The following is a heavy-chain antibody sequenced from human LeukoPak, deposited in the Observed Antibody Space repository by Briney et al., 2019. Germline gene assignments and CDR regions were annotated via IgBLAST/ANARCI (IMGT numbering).Heavy chain of an antibody. CDR1: GFTFDDYA. CDR3: AKDLRYSSAGGLDY. V-gene: IGHV3-9*01. Sequence: PGVSLRLSCAASGFTFDDYAMHWVRQAPGKGLEWVSGISWNSNDIGYADSVKGRFTISRDNAKNSLYLQMNSLRAEDTALYYCAKDLRYSSAGGLDYWGQGTLVTVSS. J-gene: IGHJ4*02. D-gene: IGHD6-19*01. CDR2: ISWNSNDI.